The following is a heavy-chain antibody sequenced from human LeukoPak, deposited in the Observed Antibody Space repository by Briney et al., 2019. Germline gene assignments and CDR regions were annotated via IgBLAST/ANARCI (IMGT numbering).Heavy chain of an antibody. Sequence: ASVKVSCKASGYTFTSYGISWVRQAPGQGLEWMGWTSAYNGNTNYAQKLQGRVTMTTDTSTSTAYMELRSLRSDDTAVYYCARVGDYYDSSGSYYYYMDVWGKGTTVTVSS. CDR2: TSAYNGNT. V-gene: IGHV1-18*01. J-gene: IGHJ6*03. D-gene: IGHD3-22*01. CDR1: GYTFTSYG. CDR3: ARVGDYYDSSGSYYYYMDV.